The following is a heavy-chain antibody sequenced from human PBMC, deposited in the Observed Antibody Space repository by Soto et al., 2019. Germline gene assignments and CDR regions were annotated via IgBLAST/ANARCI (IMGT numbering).Heavy chain of an antibody. CDR3: AREVEVAAVYYGMDV. CDR1: GGTFSSYS. V-gene: IGHV1-69*13. CDR2: IIPIFGTA. D-gene: IGHD6-13*01. Sequence: SVKVSCKASGGTFSSYSISWVRQAPGQGLEWMGGIIPIFGTANYAQKFQGRVTITADESTSTAYMELSSLRSEDTAVYYCAREVEVAAVYYGMDVWGQGTTVTVSS. J-gene: IGHJ6*02.